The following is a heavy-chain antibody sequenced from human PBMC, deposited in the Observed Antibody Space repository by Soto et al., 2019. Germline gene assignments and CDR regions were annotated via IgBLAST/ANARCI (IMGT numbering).Heavy chain of an antibody. CDR2: IWYDGSNK. D-gene: IGHD4-17*01. J-gene: IGHJ4*02. Sequence: QVQLVESGGGVVQPGRSLRLSCAASGFTFSSYGMHWVRQAPGKGLEWVAVIWYDGSNKYYADSVKGRFTISRDNSKNTLYLQMNSLRAEDTAVYYCARASTTVTLPCYFDYWGQETLVTVSS. V-gene: IGHV3-33*01. CDR1: GFTFSSYG. CDR3: ARASTTVTLPCYFDY.